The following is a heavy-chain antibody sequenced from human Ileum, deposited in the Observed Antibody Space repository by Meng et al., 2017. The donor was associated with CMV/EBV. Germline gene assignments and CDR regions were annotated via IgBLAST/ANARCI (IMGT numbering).Heavy chain of an antibody. Sequence: HVHLQESGPGLGKPSETLSLTCSVAGASIRSYCWSWIRQPAGKGLEWIGRFTARGNTNYNPSLKSRVTMSLDTSLNQFSLRLNSVTAADTAVYYCARDVIRDDTGSWFDPWGQGTLVTVSS. CDR2: FTARGNT. CDR1: GASIRSYC. J-gene: IGHJ5*02. CDR3: ARDVIRDDTGSWFDP. V-gene: IGHV4-4*07. D-gene: IGHD3-9*01.